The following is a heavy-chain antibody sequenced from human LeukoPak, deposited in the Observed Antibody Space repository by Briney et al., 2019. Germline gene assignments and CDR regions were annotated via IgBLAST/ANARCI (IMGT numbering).Heavy chain of an antibody. J-gene: IGHJ6*03. D-gene: IGHD1-26*01. CDR3: ARVGGYSYIDV. Sequence: SETLSLTCAVSGGSISSSNWWTWVRQPPGKGLEWIGEIYHSGSTNYNPSVKSRVTISVDKSKNQFSLNLSSVTAADTAVYYCARVGGYSYIDVWGKGTTVTISS. CDR2: IYHSGST. CDR1: GGSISSSNW. V-gene: IGHV4-4*02.